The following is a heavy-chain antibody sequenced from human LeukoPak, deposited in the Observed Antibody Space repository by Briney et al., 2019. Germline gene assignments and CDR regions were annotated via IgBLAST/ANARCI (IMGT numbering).Heavy chain of an antibody. Sequence: GGSLRLSCAASGFTFNSYAMSWVRQAPGKGLEWVSAISGSGGSTYYADSVEGRFTISRDNSKNTLYLQMNSLRAEDTAVYYCAKGMIVVVPFDYWGQGTLVTVSS. V-gene: IGHV3-23*01. CDR2: ISGSGGST. D-gene: IGHD3-22*01. CDR3: AKGMIVVVPFDY. J-gene: IGHJ4*02. CDR1: GFTFNSYA.